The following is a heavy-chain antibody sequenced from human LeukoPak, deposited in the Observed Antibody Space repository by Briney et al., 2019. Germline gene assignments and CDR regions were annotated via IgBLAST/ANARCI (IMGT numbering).Heavy chain of an antibody. V-gene: IGHV3-30*02. CDR3: AKDRRPLITMVRGVPL. D-gene: IGHD3-10*01. Sequence: PGGSLRLSCAASGFTFSSYGMHWVRQAPGKGLEWVAFIRYDGSNKYYADSVKGRFTISRDNSKNTLYLQMNSLRAEDTAVYYCAKDRRPLITMVRGVPLWGQGTLVAVSS. CDR1: GFTFSSYG. J-gene: IGHJ4*02. CDR2: IRYDGSNK.